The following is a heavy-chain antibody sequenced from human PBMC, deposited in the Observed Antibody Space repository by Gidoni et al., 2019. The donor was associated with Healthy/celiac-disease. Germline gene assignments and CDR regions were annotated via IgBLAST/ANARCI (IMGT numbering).Heavy chain of an antibody. D-gene: IGHD6-13*01. Sequence: QVQLVESGVGVVQPGMSLRLSCAASGFTFSSYGMHWVRQAPGKGLEWVAVRSYDGSNKYYADSVKGRFTISRDNSKNTLYLQMNSLRAEDTAVYYCAKPGHSSSWASFQHWGQGTLVTVSS. CDR3: AKPGHSSSWASFQH. CDR2: RSYDGSNK. CDR1: GFTFSSYG. V-gene: IGHV3-30*18. J-gene: IGHJ1*01.